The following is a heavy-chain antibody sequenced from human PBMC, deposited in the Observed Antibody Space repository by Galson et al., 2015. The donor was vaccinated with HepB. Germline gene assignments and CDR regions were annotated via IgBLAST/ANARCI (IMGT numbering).Heavy chain of an antibody. D-gene: IGHD7-27*01. V-gene: IGHV3-23*01. J-gene: IGHJ4*02. CDR3: AKYRANWGYSFDY. CDR1: GFTFSTYA. Sequence: SLRLSCAASGFTFSTYAMGWVRQAPGKGLEWVSSISGSGATTYYGDSVKGRFTISRDNSKNTLYLQMNSLRAEDTAVYYCAKYRANWGYSFDYWGQGTLVTVSS. CDR2: ISGSGATT.